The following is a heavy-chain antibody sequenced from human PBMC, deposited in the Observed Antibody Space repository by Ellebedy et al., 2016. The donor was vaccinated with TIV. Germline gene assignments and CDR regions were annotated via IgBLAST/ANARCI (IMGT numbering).Heavy chain of an antibody. J-gene: IGHJ4*02. V-gene: IGHV4-59*12. CDR2: IYYGGST. D-gene: IGHD3-10*01. Sequence: MPSETLSLTCSVSGGSITHFYWTWIRQPPGKGLEWIGNIYYGGSTNYTPSLQSRVFISVDTSKRQFSLSLTSVTAADTAVYYCATFASGSHFSGYLDSWGQGALVTVSS. CDR1: GGSITHFY. CDR3: ATFASGSHFSGYLDS.